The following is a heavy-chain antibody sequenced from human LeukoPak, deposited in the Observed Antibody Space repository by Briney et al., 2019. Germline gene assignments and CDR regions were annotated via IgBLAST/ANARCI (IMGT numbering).Heavy chain of an antibody. CDR3: ARIAGDYYDTTGYFRRWFDP. CDR2: IYYTGGT. CDR1: GGSISSYY. V-gene: IGHV4-59*01. D-gene: IGHD3-22*01. J-gene: IGHJ5*02. Sequence: SETLSLTCTVSGGSISSYYWSWIRQPPGKEPEWIGYIYYTGGTNYKPSLSGRVTISVDTSKNQFSLNLNSVTAADTAVYYCARIAGDYYDTTGYFRRWFDPWGRGTLVTVSS.